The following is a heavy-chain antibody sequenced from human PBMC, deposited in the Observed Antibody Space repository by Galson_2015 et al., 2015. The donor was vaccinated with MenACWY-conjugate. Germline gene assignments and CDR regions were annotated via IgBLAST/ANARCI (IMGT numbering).Heavy chain of an antibody. CDR1: GFTFSSYS. CDR2: ISSSSSYI. Sequence: SLRLSCAASGFTFSSYSMNWVRQAPGKGLEWVSSISSSSSYIYYADSVKGRFTISRDNAKNSLYLQMNSLRAEDTAVYYCAGDLAAAGRYYYYGMDVWGQGTTVTVSS. D-gene: IGHD6-13*01. J-gene: IGHJ6*02. V-gene: IGHV3-21*01. CDR3: AGDLAAAGRYYYYGMDV.